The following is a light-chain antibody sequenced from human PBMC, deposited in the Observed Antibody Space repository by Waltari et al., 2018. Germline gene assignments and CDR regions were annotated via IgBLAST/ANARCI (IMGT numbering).Light chain of an antibody. J-gene: IGKJ4*01. CDR3: MQALQTPLT. V-gene: IGKV2-28*01. CDR2: LGS. Sequence: DIVMTQSPLSLPVTPGEPASISCRSSQSLLHTNGYNYLDWYLQKPGQSPQLLIYLGSNRASGVPDRCSCSGSGTDFTLKISRVEAEDVGVYYCMQALQTPLTFGGGTKVEI. CDR1: QSLLHTNGYNY.